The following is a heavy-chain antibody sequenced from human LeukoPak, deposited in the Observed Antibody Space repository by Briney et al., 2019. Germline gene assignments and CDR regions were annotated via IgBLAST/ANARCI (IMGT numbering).Heavy chain of an antibody. V-gene: IGHV4-39*07. CDR3: ARVMVVIRVPNNWFDP. CDR2: IYYSGST. CDR1: GGSISSSSYY. Sequence: SETLSLTCTVSGGSISSSSYYWGWIRQPPGKGLEWIGSIYYSGSTYYNPSLKSRVTISVDTSKNQFSLKLSSVTAADTAVYYCARVMVVIRVPNNWFDPWGQGTLVTVSS. D-gene: IGHD2-2*01. J-gene: IGHJ5*02.